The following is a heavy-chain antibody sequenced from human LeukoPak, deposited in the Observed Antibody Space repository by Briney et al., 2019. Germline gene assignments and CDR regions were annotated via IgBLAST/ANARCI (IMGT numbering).Heavy chain of an antibody. V-gene: IGHV4-34*01. D-gene: IGHD4-11*01. Sequence: PSETLSLTCAVYGGSFSGYYWSWIRQPPGKGLEWIGENNYSGSTNYTPSLKRRVTITVDTSKNQFSQKLLSVTAADTAVYYWARGSGRLQYYYYYYMDVWGKGPTVTVSS. J-gene: IGHJ6*03. CDR2: NNYSGST. CDR3: ARGSGRLQYYYYYYMDV. CDR1: GGSFSGYY.